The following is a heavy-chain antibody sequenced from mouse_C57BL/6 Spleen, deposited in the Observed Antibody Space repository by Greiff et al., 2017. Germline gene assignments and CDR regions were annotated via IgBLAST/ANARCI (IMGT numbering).Heavy chain of an antibody. J-gene: IGHJ1*03. CDR1: GYTFTDYE. CDR2: IDPETGGT. CDR3: TREGRLRRDWYFDV. V-gene: IGHV1-15*01. Sequence: QLQLKESGAELVRPGASVTLSCKASGYTFTDYEMHWVKQTPVHGLEWIGAIDPETGGTAYNQKFKGKTILTADKSSSTAYMELRSLTSEDSAVYYCTREGRLRRDWYFDVWSTGTTVTVSS. D-gene: IGHD2-4*01.